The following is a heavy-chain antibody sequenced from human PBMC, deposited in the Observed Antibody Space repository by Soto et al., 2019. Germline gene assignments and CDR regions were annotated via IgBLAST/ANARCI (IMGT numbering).Heavy chain of an antibody. CDR3: AKTGYCSSSSCWPYYYGMDV. D-gene: IGHD2-2*01. Sequence: SLRLSCAASGFTSDDYAMHWVRQAPGKGLEWVSGISWHSDIIGYADSVKGRFTISRDNAKNSLYLQMNSLRPEDTALYYCAKTGYCSSSSCWPYYYGMDVWGQGTTVTVSS. V-gene: IGHV3-9*02. CDR1: GFTSDDYA. CDR2: ISWHSDII. J-gene: IGHJ6*02.